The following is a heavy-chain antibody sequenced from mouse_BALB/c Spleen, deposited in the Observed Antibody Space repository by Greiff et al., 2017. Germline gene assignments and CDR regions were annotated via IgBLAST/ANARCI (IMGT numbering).Heavy chain of an antibody. Sequence: LVESGPELVKPGASVKMSCKASGYTFTSYVMHWVKQKPGQGLEWIGYINPYNDGTKYNEKFKGKATLTSDKSSSTAYMELSSLTSEDSAVYYCARSLTTVVERYYYAMDYWGQGTSVTVSS. CDR3: ARSLTTVVERYYYAMDY. J-gene: IGHJ4*01. CDR2: INPYNDGT. CDR1: GYTFTSYV. V-gene: IGHV1-14*01. D-gene: IGHD1-1*01.